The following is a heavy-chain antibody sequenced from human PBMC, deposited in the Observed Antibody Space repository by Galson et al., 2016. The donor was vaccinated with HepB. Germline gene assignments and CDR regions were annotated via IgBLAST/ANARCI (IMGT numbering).Heavy chain of an antibody. CDR3: PRIFGPYEHDGRDYVTPHYYGMDV. D-gene: IGHD3-22*01. Sequence: SVKVSCKASRGTLSTYAFTWVRQAPGQGLEWMGGIIPIFARANYAQKLQGRVSIIAEESTNTVYMELSSLRTEDTAVYYCPRIFGPYEHDGRDYVTPHYYGMDVWGQGTTVTVSS. V-gene: IGHV1-69*13. CDR1: RGTLSTYA. CDR2: IIPIFARA. J-gene: IGHJ6*02.